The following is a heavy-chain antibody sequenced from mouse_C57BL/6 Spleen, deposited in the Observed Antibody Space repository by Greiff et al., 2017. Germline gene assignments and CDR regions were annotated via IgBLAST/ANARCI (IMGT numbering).Heavy chain of an antibody. D-gene: IGHD2-5*01. J-gene: IGHJ1*03. Sequence: QVQLQQPGAELVKPGASVKMSCKASGYTFTGYWITWVKQRPGQGLEWIGDIYPGSGSTNYNEKFKSKATLTVDTSSSTAYMQLSSLTSEDSAVYYCARSYSNYEGYFDVWGTGTTVTVSS. CDR3: ARSYSNYEGYFDV. V-gene: IGHV1-55*01. CDR1: GYTFTGYW. CDR2: IYPGSGST.